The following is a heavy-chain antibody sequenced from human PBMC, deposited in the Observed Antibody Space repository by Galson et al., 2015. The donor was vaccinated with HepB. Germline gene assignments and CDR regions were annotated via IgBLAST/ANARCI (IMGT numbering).Heavy chain of an antibody. D-gene: IGHD2-15*01. V-gene: IGHV3-23*01. CDR2: ISGSGGST. CDR1: GFTFSSYA. CDR3: AKAGWPSPRPTIFDY. Sequence: SLRLSCAASGFTFSSYAMSWVRQAPGKGLEWVSAISGSGGSTYYADSVKGRFTISRDNSKNTLYLQMNSLRAEDTAVYYCAKAGWPSPRPTIFDYGGQGTLVTVSS. J-gene: IGHJ4*02.